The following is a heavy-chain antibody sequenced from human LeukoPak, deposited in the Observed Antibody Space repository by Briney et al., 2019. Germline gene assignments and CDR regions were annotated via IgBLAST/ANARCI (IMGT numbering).Heavy chain of an antibody. V-gene: IGHV1-2*02. CDR3: ARSYLWFGSHDAFDI. CDR2: INPNNGGT. J-gene: IGHJ3*02. D-gene: IGHD3-10*01. Sequence: GASVKVSCKASGYTFTSYYVHWVRQAPGQGLEWMGWINPNNGGTNSAQKFQGRVTMTSDTSIITASMELSRLRYDDTAVYYCARSYLWFGSHDAFDIWGHGTMVTVSS. CDR1: GYTFTSYY.